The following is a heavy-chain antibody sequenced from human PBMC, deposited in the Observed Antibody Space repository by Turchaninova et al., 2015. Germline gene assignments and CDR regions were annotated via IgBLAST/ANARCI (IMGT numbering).Heavy chain of an antibody. D-gene: IGHD3-22*01. CDR2: INHTGTT. CDR1: GGSFSGYQ. V-gene: IGHV4-34*01. Sequence: QVQLQQWGAGLLKPSQTLSLTCAVYGGSFSGYQWSWIRQPPGKGLECIGEINHTGTTNYNPSPKGRVTMSVDTSKNQFALKLTSGTAADTAVYYCARGPSPYITMIVVENYDYWGQGTPVTVSS. J-gene: IGHJ4*02. CDR3: ARGPSPYITMIVVENYDY.